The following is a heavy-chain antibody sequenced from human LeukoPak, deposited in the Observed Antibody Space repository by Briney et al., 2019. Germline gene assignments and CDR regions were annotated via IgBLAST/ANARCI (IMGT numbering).Heavy chain of an antibody. CDR1: GFTFSSYW. D-gene: IGHD3-16*02. CDR2: IKQDGSEK. Sequence: GGSLRLSCAASGFTFSSYWMSWVRQAPGKGLEWVANIKQDGSEKYYADSVRGRFTISRDNAKNSLYMQMNSLRAEDMAVYFCARHREITFGGVIGVDSWGQGTLVTVSS. V-gene: IGHV3-7*01. J-gene: IGHJ4*02. CDR3: ARHREITFGGVIGVDS.